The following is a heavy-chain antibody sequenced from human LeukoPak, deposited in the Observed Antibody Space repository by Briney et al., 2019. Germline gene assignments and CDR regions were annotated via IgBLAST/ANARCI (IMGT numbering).Heavy chain of an antibody. D-gene: IGHD1-26*01. J-gene: IGHJ4*02. Sequence: KPGGALRLSCAAYGFTFSSYSMNWVRQAPGKVLEWVSSISSSSSYIYYADSVKGRFTIARDNAKNSLYLLMSSLRAEDTALYYCARDRGGLGPTTLDHWGQGTLVTVSS. V-gene: IGHV3-21*01. CDR3: ARDRGGLGPTTLDH. CDR2: ISSSSSYI. CDR1: GFTFSSYS.